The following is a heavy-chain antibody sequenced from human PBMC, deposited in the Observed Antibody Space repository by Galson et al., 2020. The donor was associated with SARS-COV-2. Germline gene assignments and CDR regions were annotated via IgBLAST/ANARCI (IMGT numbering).Heavy chain of an antibody. CDR2: ISSSSSYI. D-gene: IGHD3-22*01. J-gene: IGHJ4*02. CDR3: ARVSGAWYYYDSSGYADY. Sequence: GESLKISCAASGFTFSSYSMHWVRQAPGKGLEWVSSISSSSSYIYYADSVKGRFTISRDNAKNSLYLQMNSLRAEDTAVYYCARVSGAWYYYDSSGYADYWGQGSLVTVSS. CDR1: GFTFSSYS. V-gene: IGHV3-21*01.